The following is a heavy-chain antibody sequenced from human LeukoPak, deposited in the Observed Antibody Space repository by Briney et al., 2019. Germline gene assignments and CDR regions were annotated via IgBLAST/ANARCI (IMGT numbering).Heavy chain of an antibody. V-gene: IGHV3-21*01. CDR1: GFTFSSYA. CDR2: ISSSSSYI. J-gene: IGHJ4*02. Sequence: GGSLRLSCAASGFTFSSYAMNWVRQAPGKGLEWVSSISSSSSYIYYADSVKGRFTISRDNAKNSLYLQMNSLRAEDTAVYYCARDLTMVRGVFDYWGQGTLVTVSS. CDR3: ARDLTMVRGVFDY. D-gene: IGHD3-10*01.